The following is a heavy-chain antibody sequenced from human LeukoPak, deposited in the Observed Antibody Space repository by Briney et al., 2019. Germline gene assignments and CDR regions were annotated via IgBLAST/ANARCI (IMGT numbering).Heavy chain of an antibody. CDR1: GGSISSSSYL. J-gene: IGHJ3*02. CDR2: ISYSGST. Sequence: PSETLSLTCTVSGGSISSSSYLWGWIRQPPRKGLEWIGTISYSGSTFYNPSLKSRVTISVDTSKNQFSLNLSSVTAADTAVYYCARHRVATSYAAFDIWGQGTMVTVSS. V-gene: IGHV4-39*01. D-gene: IGHD5-24*01. CDR3: ARHRVATSYAAFDI.